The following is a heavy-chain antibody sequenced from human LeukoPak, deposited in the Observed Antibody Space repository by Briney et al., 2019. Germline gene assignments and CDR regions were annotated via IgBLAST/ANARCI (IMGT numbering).Heavy chain of an antibody. CDR3: AKTKVPNYYGSGSYVDF. J-gene: IGHJ4*02. D-gene: IGHD3-10*01. Sequence: GGSLRLSCAASGFSFSSYAMSWVRQAPGRGLEWVSVISATGGTTYYADSVKGRFTISGDNSKNTLYLQVNSLRAEDTAVYYCAKTKVPNYYGSGSYVDFWGQGTLVTVSS. CDR2: ISATGGTT. CDR1: GFSFSSYA. V-gene: IGHV3-23*01.